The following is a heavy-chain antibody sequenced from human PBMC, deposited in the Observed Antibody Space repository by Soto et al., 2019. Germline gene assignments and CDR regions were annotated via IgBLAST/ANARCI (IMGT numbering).Heavy chain of an antibody. CDR3: ARVKAVYSTPRDY. CDR1: GFTFSSYA. Sequence: QVQLVESGGGVVQPGRSLRLSCAASGFTFSSYAMHWVRQAPGKGLEWVAVISYDGSNKYYADSVKGRFTISRDNSKNTRYLQMNSLRAEDTAVYYCARVKAVYSTPRDYWGQGTLVTVSS. CDR2: ISYDGSNK. D-gene: IGHD4-4*01. J-gene: IGHJ4*02. V-gene: IGHV3-30-3*01.